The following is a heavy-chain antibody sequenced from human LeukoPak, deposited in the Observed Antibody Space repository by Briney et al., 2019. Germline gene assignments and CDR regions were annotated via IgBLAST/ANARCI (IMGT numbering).Heavy chain of an antibody. CDR1: GGSFSGYY. V-gene: IGHV4-34*01. Sequence: KPSETLSLTCAVYGGSFSGYYWSWIRQPPGKGLEWIGEINHSGSTNYNPSLKSRVTISVDTSKNQFSLKLSSVPAADTAVYYCARGYYDILTGPAGWFDPWGQGTLVTVSS. D-gene: IGHD3-9*01. CDR2: INHSGST. J-gene: IGHJ5*02. CDR3: ARGYYDILTGPAGWFDP.